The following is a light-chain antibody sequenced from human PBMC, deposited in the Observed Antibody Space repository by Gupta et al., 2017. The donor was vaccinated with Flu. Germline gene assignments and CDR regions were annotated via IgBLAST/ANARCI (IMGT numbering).Light chain of an antibody. CDR1: QEINRF. CDR3: QQHHSPPVT. CDR2: AAS. J-gene: IGKJ4*01. Sequence: DVQMTQSPSSLSASVGDRVTITCRASQEINRFLNWYQHKPGKAPKLLIVAASTVQSGVPSRFIGSGSGTDFTLTITRRQAEDFATYYCQQHHSPPVTFGGGTTVDIK. V-gene: IGKV1-39*01.